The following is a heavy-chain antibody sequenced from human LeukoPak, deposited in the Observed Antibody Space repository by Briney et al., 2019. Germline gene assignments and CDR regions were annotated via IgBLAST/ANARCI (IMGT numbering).Heavy chain of an antibody. J-gene: IGHJ4*02. CDR1: GGSISSYY. CDR3: ARAEEAGYSGYAIDY. D-gene: IGHD5-12*01. CDR2: IYYSGST. Sequence: PSETLSLTCTVSGGSISSYYWSWIRQPPGKGLEWIGYIYYSGSTNYNPSLKSRVTISVDTSKNQFSLKLSSVTAADTAVYYCARAEEAGYSGYAIDYWGQGTLVTVSS. V-gene: IGHV4-59*01.